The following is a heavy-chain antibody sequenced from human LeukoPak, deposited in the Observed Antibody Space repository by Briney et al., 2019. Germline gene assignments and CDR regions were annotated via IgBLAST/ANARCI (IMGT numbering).Heavy chain of an antibody. CDR1: GFTFSSYS. D-gene: IGHD6-19*01. V-gene: IGHV3-21*01. CDR3: ARDRGSSGWYDY. J-gene: IGHJ4*02. CDR2: ISSSGSYI. Sequence: GGSLRLSCAASGFTFSSYSMNWVRQAPGKGLEWVSSISSSGSYIYYADSVKGRFTISRDNAKNSLYLQMNSLRAEDTAVYYCARDRGSSGWYDYWGQGTLVTVSS.